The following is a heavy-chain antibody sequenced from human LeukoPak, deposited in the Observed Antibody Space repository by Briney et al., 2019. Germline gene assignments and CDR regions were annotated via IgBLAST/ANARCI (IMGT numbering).Heavy chain of an antibody. J-gene: IGHJ4*02. CDR1: GFTFSSYA. Sequence: GESLRLSCAASGFTFSSYAMSWVRQAPGKGLEWVSAISGSGGSTYYADSVKGRFTISRDNSKNTLYLQMNSLRAEDTAVYYCAKDYDFWSGYEAGWGQGTLVTVSS. V-gene: IGHV3-23*01. CDR2: ISGSGGST. D-gene: IGHD3-3*01. CDR3: AKDYDFWSGYEAG.